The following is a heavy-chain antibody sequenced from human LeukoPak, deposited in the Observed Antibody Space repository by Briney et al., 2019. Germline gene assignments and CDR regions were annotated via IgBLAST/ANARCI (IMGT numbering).Heavy chain of an antibody. J-gene: IGHJ4*02. CDR2: INLDGSGK. V-gene: IGHV3-7*01. D-gene: IGHD1-1*01. Sequence: GGSLRLSCAASGFTFSGYWMTWVRQAPGKGLEWVANINLDGSGKDYVDSVKGRFAISRDNAKNSLSLQMNSLRAEDTAVYYCVRADWTDVAIWGQGTLVTVSS. CDR3: VRADWTDVAI. CDR1: GFTFSGYW.